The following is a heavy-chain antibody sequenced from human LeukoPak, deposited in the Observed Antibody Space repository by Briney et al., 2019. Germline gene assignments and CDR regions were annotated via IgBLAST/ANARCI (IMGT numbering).Heavy chain of an antibody. D-gene: IGHD1-26*01. J-gene: IGHJ3*02. CDR1: GGTFSIYA. CDR2: IIPIFGTA. CDR3: AGRIVGATEDAFDI. Sequence: GASVKVSCKASGGTFSIYAISWVRQAPGQGLEWMGGIIPIFGTANYAQKFQGRVTITADESTSTAYMELSSLRSEDTAVYYCAGRIVGATEDAFDIWGQGTMVTVSS. V-gene: IGHV1-69*13.